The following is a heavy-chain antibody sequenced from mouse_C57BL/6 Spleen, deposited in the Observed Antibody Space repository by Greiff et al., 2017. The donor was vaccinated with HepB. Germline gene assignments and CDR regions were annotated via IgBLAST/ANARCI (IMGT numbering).Heavy chain of an antibody. CDR1: GYTFTSYW. D-gene: IGHD6-1*01. CDR3: ARSGPVSPFFDY. V-gene: IGHV1-61*01. Sequence: VQLQQPGAELVRPGSSVKLSCKASGYTFTSYWMDWVKQRPGQGLEWIGNIYPSDSETHYNQKFKDKATLTVDKSSSTAYMQLSSLTSEDSAVYYCARSGPVSPFFDYWGQGTTLTVSS. J-gene: IGHJ2*01. CDR2: IYPSDSET.